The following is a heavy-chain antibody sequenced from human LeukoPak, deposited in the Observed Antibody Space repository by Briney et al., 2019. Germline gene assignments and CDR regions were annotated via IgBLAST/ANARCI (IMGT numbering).Heavy chain of an antibody. V-gene: IGHV4-4*02. CDR2: IYHSGSP. CDR1: GGSISSNNW. Sequence: SETLSLTCAVSGGSISSNNWWGWVRPPPGKGLEWIGEIYHSGSPNYNPSLKSRVTISVDKSRNHFSLNLSSVTAADTAVYYSARVNINNWHSCDYWGQGTLVTVSS. CDR3: ARVNINNWHSCDY. D-gene: IGHD1-1*01. J-gene: IGHJ4*02.